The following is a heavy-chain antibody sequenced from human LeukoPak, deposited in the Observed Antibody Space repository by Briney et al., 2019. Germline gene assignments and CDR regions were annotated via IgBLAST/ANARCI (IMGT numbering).Heavy chain of an antibody. CDR3: ARDHGYSYGYGLNY. D-gene: IGHD5-18*01. Sequence: PGRSLRLSCAASGFTFSSYAMHWVCQAPGKGLEWVAVISYDGSNKYYADSVKGRFTISRDNSKNTLYLRMNSLRAEDTAVYYCARDHGYSYGYGLNYWGQGTLVTVSS. CDR1: GFTFSSYA. CDR2: ISYDGSNK. V-gene: IGHV3-30-3*01. J-gene: IGHJ4*02.